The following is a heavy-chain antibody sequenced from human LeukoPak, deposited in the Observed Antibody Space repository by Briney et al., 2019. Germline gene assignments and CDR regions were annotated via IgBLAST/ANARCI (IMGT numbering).Heavy chain of an antibody. CDR1: GFTFNNYA. CDR2: VSSSGDKT. D-gene: IGHD4-17*01. V-gene: IGHV3-23*01. Sequence: PGASLRLSCAASGFTFNNYAMSWVRQAPGKGLEWVSLVSSSGDKTYYPESVKGRFTISRDNSKNTLYLQMNSLRAEDTAVYYCANYGRHFASWGQGTLVTVSP. CDR3: ANYGRHFAS. J-gene: IGHJ4*02.